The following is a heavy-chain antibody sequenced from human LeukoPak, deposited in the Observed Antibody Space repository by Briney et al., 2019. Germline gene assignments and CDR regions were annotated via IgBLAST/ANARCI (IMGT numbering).Heavy chain of an antibody. J-gene: IGHJ4*02. CDR2: FYYSGST. CDR1: GGSISSFH. Sequence: SETLSLTCTVSGGSISSFHWSWIRQPPGKGLEWIGYFYYSGSTNYNPSLKTRVTISVDTSKNQFSLKVSSVTAADTAVYYCARKRTGDQGYYFDYWGQGTLVTVSS. D-gene: IGHD1-1*01. CDR3: ARKRTGDQGYYFDY. V-gene: IGHV4-59*01.